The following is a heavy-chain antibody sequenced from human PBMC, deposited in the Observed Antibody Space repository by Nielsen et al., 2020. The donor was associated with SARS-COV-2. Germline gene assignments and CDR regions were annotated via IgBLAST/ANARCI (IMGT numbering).Heavy chain of an antibody. CDR2: ISGSGGST. D-gene: IGHD6-13*01. CDR1: GFTFSSYA. Sequence: GGSLRLSCAASGFTFSSYAMSWVRQAPGKGLEWVSAISGSGGSTYYADSVKGRFTISRDNSKNTLYLQMNSLRAKDTAVYYCAKDWDSYSSSWVDYWGQGTLVTVSS. CDR3: AKDWDSYSSSWVDY. J-gene: IGHJ4*02. V-gene: IGHV3-23*01.